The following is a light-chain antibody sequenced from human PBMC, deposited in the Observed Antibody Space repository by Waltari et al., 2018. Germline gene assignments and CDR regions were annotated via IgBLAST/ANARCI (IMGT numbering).Light chain of an antibody. J-gene: IGKJ5*01. CDR2: WAS. CDR3: QQYYSTPRT. V-gene: IGKV4-1*01. Sequence: DIVMTQSPDSLAVSLGERATINCKSSQRVLYSSNNKNYLAWYQQKPGQPPKLLIYWASTRESGVPDRFSGSGSGTDFTLTINSLQAEDVAVYYCQQYYSTPRTFGQGTRLEIK. CDR1: QRVLYSSNNKNY.